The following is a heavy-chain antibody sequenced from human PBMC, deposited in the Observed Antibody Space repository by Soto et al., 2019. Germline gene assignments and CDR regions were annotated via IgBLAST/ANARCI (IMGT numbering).Heavy chain of an antibody. D-gene: IGHD3-9*01. CDR2: ITPIFDTT. CDR1: GGTFSNYA. J-gene: IGHJ5*02. V-gene: IGHV1-69*06. Sequence: QIHLVQSGAEVKKPGSSVNISCKASGGTFSNYAISWVRQAPGQGLEWMGGITPIFDTTNYSQKFQGRLTMTADTSTSTAYMELSDLTSDDTAIYYCARYPSSVNNWFDPWGQGTQVTVSS. CDR3: ARYPSSVNNWFDP.